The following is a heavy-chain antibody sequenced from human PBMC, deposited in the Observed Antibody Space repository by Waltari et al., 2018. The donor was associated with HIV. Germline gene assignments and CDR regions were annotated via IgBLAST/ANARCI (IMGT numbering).Heavy chain of an antibody. CDR2: FEPEDGET. D-gene: IGHD3-10*01. J-gene: IGHJ5*02. CDR1: GYTLTELS. CDR3: ATGLYYGSGSYSTENWFDP. Sequence: QVQLVQSGAEVKKPGASVKVSCKVSGYTLTELSMHWVRQAPGKGLEWMGGFEPEDGETIYAQKFQGRVTMTEDTSTDTAYMELSSLRSEDTAVYYCATGLYYGSGSYSTENWFDPWGQGTLVTVSS. V-gene: IGHV1-24*01.